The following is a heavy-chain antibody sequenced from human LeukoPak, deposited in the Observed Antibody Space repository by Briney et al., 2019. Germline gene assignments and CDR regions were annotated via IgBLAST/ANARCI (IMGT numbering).Heavy chain of an antibody. D-gene: IGHD3-10*01. J-gene: IGHJ5*02. CDR1: GGTFSSYA. CDR2: IIPILGIA. V-gene: IGHV1-69*04. Sequence: SVKVSCKASGGTFSSYAISWVRQAPGRGLEWMGRIIPILGIANYAQKFQGRVTITADKSTSTAYMELSSLRSEDTAVYYCARGFGINWFDPWGQGTLVTVSS. CDR3: ARGFGINWFDP.